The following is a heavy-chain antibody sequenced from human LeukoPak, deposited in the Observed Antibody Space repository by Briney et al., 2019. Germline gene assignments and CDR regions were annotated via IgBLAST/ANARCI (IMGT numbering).Heavy chain of an antibody. CDR3: ARDTGIAAAGSDY. CDR2: ISSSSSYI. V-gene: IGHV3-21*01. CDR1: GFTFSSYS. D-gene: IGHD6-13*01. Sequence: KPGGSLRLSCAASGFTFSSYSMNWVRQAPGKGLEWVSSISSSSSYIYCADSVKGRFTISRDNAKNSLYLQMNSLRAEDTAVYYCARDTGIAAAGSDYWGQGTLVTVSS. J-gene: IGHJ4*02.